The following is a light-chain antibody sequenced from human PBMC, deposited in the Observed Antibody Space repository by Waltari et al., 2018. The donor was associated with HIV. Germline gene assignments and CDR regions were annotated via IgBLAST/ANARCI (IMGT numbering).Light chain of an antibody. Sequence: QSALTQPASVSGSPGQSITISCTGTSSDVGGYNLVSWYQQHPGNAPKLIIYEVTKRPSGVSNRFSASKSGNTASLTISGLQAEDEAHYHCCSYAGSSTLVFGGGTNVIVL. CDR2: EVT. V-gene: IGLV2-23*02. J-gene: IGLJ3*02. CDR1: SSDVGGYNL. CDR3: CSYAGSSTLV.